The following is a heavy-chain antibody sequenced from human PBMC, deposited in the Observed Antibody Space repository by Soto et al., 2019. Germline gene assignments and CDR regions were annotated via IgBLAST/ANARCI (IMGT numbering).Heavy chain of an antibody. CDR1: GGSISSGDYY. D-gene: IGHD5-18*01. V-gene: IGHV4-30-4*01. CDR2: IYYSWST. Sequence: QVQLQESGPGLVKPSQTLSLTCTVSGGSISSGDYYWSWIRQPPGKGLEWIGYIYYSWSTYYNTSLKSRVTISVDTSKNQLSLKLSSVTAADTAVYYCARVGDRAMAVSDWGQGTLVTVSS. CDR3: ARVGDRAMAVSD. J-gene: IGHJ4*02.